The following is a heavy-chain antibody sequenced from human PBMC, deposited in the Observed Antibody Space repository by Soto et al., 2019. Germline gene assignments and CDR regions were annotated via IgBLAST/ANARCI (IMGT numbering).Heavy chain of an antibody. CDR1: GFTFSSYA. D-gene: IGHD3-16*01. V-gene: IGHV3-23*01. CDR3: AKLPGGADYYYMDV. Sequence: GGSLRLSCAASGFTFSSYAMSWVRQAPGKGLEWVSAISGSGGSTYYADSVKGRFTISRDNSKNTLYLQMNSLRAEDTAVYYCAKLPGGADYYYMDVWGKGTTVTVSS. CDR2: ISGSGGST. J-gene: IGHJ6*03.